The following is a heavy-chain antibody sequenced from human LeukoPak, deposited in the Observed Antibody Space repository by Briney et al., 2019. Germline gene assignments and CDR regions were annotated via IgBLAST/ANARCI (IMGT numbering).Heavy chain of an antibody. CDR1: GGSISSYY. Sequence: SETLSLTCTVSGGSISSYYWSWIRQPPGKGLEWIGYIYYSGSTNYNPSLKSRVTISVDTSKNQFSLKLSSVTAADTAVYYCARGPNLEWSYPHAFDIWGQGTMVTVSS. CDR2: IYYSGST. D-gene: IGHD3-3*01. J-gene: IGHJ3*02. V-gene: IGHV4-59*01. CDR3: ARGPNLEWSYPHAFDI.